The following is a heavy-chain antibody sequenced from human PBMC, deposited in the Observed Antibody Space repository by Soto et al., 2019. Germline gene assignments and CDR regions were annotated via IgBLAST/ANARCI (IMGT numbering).Heavy chain of an antibody. CDR2: IYHSGSI. V-gene: IGHV4-59*12. CDR1: GDFLSSYY. J-gene: IGHJ4*01. CDR3: ARVPDY. Sequence: LTCTVSGDFLSSYYWSWIRQSPVKGLEGIGYIYHSGSIYYNPSLKSRVTISVDRSKNQFSLKLSSVTAADTAVYYCARVPDYWGQEPWSPSPQ.